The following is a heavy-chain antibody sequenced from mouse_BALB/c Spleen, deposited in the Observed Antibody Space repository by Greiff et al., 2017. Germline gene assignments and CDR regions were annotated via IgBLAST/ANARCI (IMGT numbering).Heavy chain of an antibody. J-gene: IGHJ3*01. CDR3: ARGLNSLWFAY. CDR1: GFNIKDYY. V-gene: IGHV14-4*02. D-gene: IGHD6-1*01. CDR2: IDPENGDT. Sequence: VQLKESGAELVRSGASVNLSCTASGFNIKDYYMHWVKQRPEQGLEWIGWIDPENGDTEYAPKFQGKATMTADTSSNTAYLQLSSLTSEDTAVYYCARGLNSLWFAYWGQGTLVTVSA.